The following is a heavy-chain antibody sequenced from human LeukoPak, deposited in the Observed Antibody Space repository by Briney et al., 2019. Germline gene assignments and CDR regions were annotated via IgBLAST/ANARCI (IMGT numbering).Heavy chain of an antibody. CDR3: AREDGDPYSPFDY. J-gene: IGHJ4*02. Sequence: GGSLRLSCAVSGFTVSSNYMTWVRQAPGEGLEWVSVIYSGGTTYYTDSVKGRFTISRDNSRNTVYLQMNSLRAEDTAVYYCAREDGDPYSPFDYRGQGTLVTVSS. D-gene: IGHD7-27*01. V-gene: IGHV3-53*01. CDR1: GFTVSSNY. CDR2: IYSGGTT.